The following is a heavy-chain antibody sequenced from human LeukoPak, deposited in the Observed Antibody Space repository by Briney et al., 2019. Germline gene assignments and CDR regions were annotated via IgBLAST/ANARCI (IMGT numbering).Heavy chain of an antibody. CDR1: GFTVSNNY. D-gene: IGHD2/OR15-2a*01. V-gene: IGHV3-53*01. J-gene: IGHJ5*02. CDR3: ALLDKLLVSDP. CDR2: IYSGGTT. Sequence: GGSLRLSCEASGFTVSNNYMNWLRQASGKGLEWVSLIYSGGTTNYADSVKGRFTISRDNSKNTLYLQMNSLRAEDTAVYYCALLDKLLVSDPWGQGTLVTVSS.